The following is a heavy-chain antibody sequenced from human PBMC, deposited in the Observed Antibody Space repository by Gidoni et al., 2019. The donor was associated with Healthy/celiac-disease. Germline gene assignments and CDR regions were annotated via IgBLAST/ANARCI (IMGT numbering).Heavy chain of an antibody. CDR1: GYTVTIYA. J-gene: IGHJ3*02. CDR2: INAGNGNT. V-gene: IGHV1-3*01. CDR3: ARDPAVTRAFDI. Sequence: QVQLVQSGAEAKKPGASVKVSCKASGYTVTIYAMHCVRQATGQRLEWIGWINAGNGNTKYSQKFQGRVTITRDTSASTAYMELSSLRSEDTAVYYCARDPAVTRAFDIWGQGTMVTVSS. D-gene: IGHD4-17*01.